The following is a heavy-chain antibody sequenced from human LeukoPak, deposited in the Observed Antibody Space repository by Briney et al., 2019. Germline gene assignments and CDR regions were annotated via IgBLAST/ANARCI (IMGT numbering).Heavy chain of an antibody. D-gene: IGHD2-15*01. Sequence: GGSLRLSCAASGFTFSSYGMSWVRQAPGKGLEWVSGISGSGGSTYYVASVKGRCTIRRDNSKNTLYLQMKSLTVEDTAIYYCAKGSISGVVLVPATCAPNDYWGQGTLVTVSS. V-gene: IGHV3-23*01. CDR3: AKGSISGVVLVPATCAPNDY. J-gene: IGHJ4*02. CDR2: ISGSGGST. CDR1: GFTFSSYG.